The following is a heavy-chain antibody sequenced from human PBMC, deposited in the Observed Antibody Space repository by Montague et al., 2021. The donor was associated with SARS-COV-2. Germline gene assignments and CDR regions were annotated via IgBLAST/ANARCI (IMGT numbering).Heavy chain of an antibody. J-gene: IGHJ4*02. Sequence: SETLSLTCSVSGGSISSSSNYWGWIRQPPGKGLEWIGNIYYSGSTHYKSSLKSRVTISVDTSKNQFSLKLSSVTAADTAAYYCARRGWFGELLWGQGTLVTVSS. V-gene: IGHV4-39*01. CDR2: IYYSGST. CDR3: ARRGWFGELL. CDR1: GGSISSSSNY. D-gene: IGHD3-10*01.